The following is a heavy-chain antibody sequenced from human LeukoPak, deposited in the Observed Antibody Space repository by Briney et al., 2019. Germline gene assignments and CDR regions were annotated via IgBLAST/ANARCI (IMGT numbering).Heavy chain of an antibody. CDR2: IYHSGST. J-gene: IGHJ4*02. CDR3: ASLYGSGSYTFDY. V-gene: IGHV4-30-2*01. D-gene: IGHD3-10*01. CDR1: GGSISSGGYS. Sequence: SETLSLTCAVSGGSISSGGYSWSWIRQPPGKGLEWIGYIYHSGSTYYNPSLKSRVTISVDRSKNQFSLKPSSVTAADTAVYYCASLYGSGSYTFDYWGQGTLVTVSS.